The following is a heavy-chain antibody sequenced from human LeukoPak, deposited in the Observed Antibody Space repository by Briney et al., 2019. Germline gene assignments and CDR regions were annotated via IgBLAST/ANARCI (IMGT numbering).Heavy chain of an antibody. D-gene: IGHD3-3*01. J-gene: IGHJ6*03. CDR2: IYTSGST. Sequence: PSETLSLTCTVSGGSISSYYWSWIRQPAGKGLEWIGRIYTSGSTNYNPSLESRVTMSVDTSKNQFSLKLSSVTAADTAVYYCARVYHYDFWSTDYYYYMDVWGKGTTVTVSS. CDR1: GGSISSYY. CDR3: ARVYHYDFWSTDYYYYMDV. V-gene: IGHV4-4*07.